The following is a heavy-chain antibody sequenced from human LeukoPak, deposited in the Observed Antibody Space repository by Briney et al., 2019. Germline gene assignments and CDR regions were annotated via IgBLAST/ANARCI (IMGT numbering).Heavy chain of an antibody. CDR3: ARGKSGIAARPLDY. J-gene: IGHJ4*02. CDR1: GSTFSNYP. D-gene: IGHD6-6*01. CDR2: INSDGSST. V-gene: IGHV3-74*01. Sequence: HSGGSLRLSCAASGSTFSNYPMHWVRQAPGKGLVWVSRINSDGSSTSYADSVKGRFTISRDNAKNTLYLQMNSLRAEDTAVYYCARGKSGIAARPLDYWGQGTLVTVSS.